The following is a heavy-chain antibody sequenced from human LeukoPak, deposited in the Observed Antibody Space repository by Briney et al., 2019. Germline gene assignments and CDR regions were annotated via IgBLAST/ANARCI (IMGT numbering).Heavy chain of an antibody. CDR3: ARGYCSSTSCHSFDY. J-gene: IGHJ4*02. Sequence: GGSLRLSCAASGFTFSSYSMNWVRQAPGKGLEWVSSISSSSSYIYYADSVKGRFTISRDNAKNSLYLQMNSLRAEDTAVYYCARGYCSSTSCHSFDYWGQGTLVTVSS. CDR2: ISSSSSYI. V-gene: IGHV3-21*04. CDR1: GFTFSSYS. D-gene: IGHD2-2*01.